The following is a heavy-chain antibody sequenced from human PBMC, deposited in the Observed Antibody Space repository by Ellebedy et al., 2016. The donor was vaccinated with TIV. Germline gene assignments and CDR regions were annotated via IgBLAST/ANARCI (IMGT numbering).Heavy chain of an antibody. CDR2: LSSSSSTT. CDR3: ARPQADTASAYNWYFDL. V-gene: IGHV3-48*01. Sequence: GESLKISXAASGFTFSSYSMNWVRQAPGKGLEWVSYLSSSSSTTYYADSVKGRFTISRDNAKNSLYLQMNSLRAEDTAVYYCARPQADTASAYNWYFDLWGRGTLVTVSS. J-gene: IGHJ2*01. D-gene: IGHD5-18*01. CDR1: GFTFSSYS.